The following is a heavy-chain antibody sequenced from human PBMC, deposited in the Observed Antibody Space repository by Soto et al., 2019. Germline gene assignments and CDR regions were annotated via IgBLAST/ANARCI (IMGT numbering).Heavy chain of an antibody. CDR1: GYNFAGYW. D-gene: IGHD3-3*01. CDR3: ARGGVSTRTFDY. V-gene: IGHV5-51*07. Sequence: ESLKISCKGSGYNFAGYWIAWVHQMPGKGLELMGIIYPSDSDTRYRPSFQGQVTISADKSISSAYLQWSSLRASDTAMYYCARGGVSTRTFDYWGQGTPVTVSS. CDR2: IYPSDSDT. J-gene: IGHJ4*02.